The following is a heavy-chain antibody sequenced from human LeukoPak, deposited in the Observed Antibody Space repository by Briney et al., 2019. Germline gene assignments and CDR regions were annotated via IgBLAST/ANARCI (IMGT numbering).Heavy chain of an antibody. CDR3: ARQRYSSSWPNWFDP. CDR1: GYSFTSYW. D-gene: IGHD6-13*01. J-gene: IGHJ5*02. V-gene: IGHV5-51*01. CDR2: IYPGDSDT. Sequence: GESLKISCKGSGYSFTSYWIGWVRQMPGKGLEWMGIIYPGDSDTRYSPSFQGQVTISADKSISTAYLQWSSLMASDTALYYCARQRYSSSWPNWFDPWGQGTLVTVSS.